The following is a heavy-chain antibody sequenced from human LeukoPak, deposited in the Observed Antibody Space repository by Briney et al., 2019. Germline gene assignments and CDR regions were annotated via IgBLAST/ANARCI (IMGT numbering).Heavy chain of an antibody. D-gene: IGHD4-23*01. CDR1: GFTFGTYA. V-gene: IGHV3-23*01. CDR2: ISGIGTYT. J-gene: IGHJ4*02. CDR3: ARGHGGNGFDY. Sequence: PGGSLRLSCAASGFTFGTYAMSWVRQGPGKGLEWVSAISGIGTYTYYADSVKGRFTISRDNSKNSLYLQMNSLRAEDTAGYYCARGHGGNGFDYWGQGTLVTVSS.